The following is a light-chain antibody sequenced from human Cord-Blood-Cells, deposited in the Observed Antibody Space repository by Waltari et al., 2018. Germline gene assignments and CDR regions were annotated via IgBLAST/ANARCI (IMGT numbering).Light chain of an antibody. CDR3: SSYTSSSTPVV. CDR2: GNS. Sequence: QSVLTQPPSVSGAPGQRVTISCTGSSSNIGAGYDVHWYQQLPGTAPKLPIYGNSNRPSGVPDRFSGSKSGTSASLAITGLQAEDEADYYCSSYTSSSTPVVFGGGTKLTVL. V-gene: IGLV1-40*01. J-gene: IGLJ2*01. CDR1: SSNIGAGYD.